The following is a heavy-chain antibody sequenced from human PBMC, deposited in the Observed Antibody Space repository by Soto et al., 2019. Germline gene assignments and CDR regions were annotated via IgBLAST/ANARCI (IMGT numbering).Heavy chain of an antibody. Sequence: PSETLSLTCTISGGAISTYYWTWIRQPPGKGLEWIGYIYYTGSTSYNPSLRSRVTISVDTSKNEFSLELSSVTAADTAVYYCARDRDDAFDIWGQGTMVTVSS. CDR3: ARDRDDAFDI. CDR2: IYYTGST. V-gene: IGHV4-59*12. J-gene: IGHJ3*02. CDR1: GGAISTYY.